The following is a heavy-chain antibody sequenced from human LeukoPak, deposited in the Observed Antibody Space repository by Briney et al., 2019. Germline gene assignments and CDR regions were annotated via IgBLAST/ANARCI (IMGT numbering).Heavy chain of an antibody. CDR1: GYTFTSYG. CDR3: ARADCSGGSCCSAYYYYMDV. J-gene: IGHJ6*03. CDR2: ISAYNGNT. V-gene: IGHV1-18*01. Sequence: GASVKVSCKASGYTFTSYGISWVRQAPGQGLEWMGWISAYNGNTNYAQKLQGRATMTTDTSTSTAYMELRSLRSDDTAVYYCARADCSGGSCCSAYYYYMDVWGKGTTVTVSS. D-gene: IGHD2-15*01.